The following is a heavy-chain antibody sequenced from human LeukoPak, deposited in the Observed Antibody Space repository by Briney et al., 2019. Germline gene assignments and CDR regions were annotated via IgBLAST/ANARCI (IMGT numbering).Heavy chain of an antibody. CDR1: GFTFSRYW. V-gene: IGHV3-7*01. CDR2: IKNDGSEE. J-gene: IGHJ4*02. Sequence: GGSLRLSCAASGFTFSRYWMRWVCQGPGKGLEGVANIKNDGSEEYYVDSVKCRFTISRDNARTSLFLQMNSLTVEHTAVYYCARAIRGSAVDTGARWGQGTLVTVSS. D-gene: IGHD3-10*01. CDR3: ARAIRGSAVDTGAR.